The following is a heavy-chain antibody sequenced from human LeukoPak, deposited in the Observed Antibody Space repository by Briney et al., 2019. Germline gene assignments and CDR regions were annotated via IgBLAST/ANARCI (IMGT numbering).Heavy chain of an antibody. D-gene: IGHD3-10*01. CDR2: MYPSGST. J-gene: IGHJ5*02. Sequence: SETLSLTCTVSGYSISSGHYWGWIRQPPGKGLEWIGSMYPSGSTYYNPPLKSRVTISEDTSKNQFSLKLRSVTAADTAVYYCARGPRFGELLWHWFDPWGQGTLVTVSS. CDR1: GYSISSGHY. V-gene: IGHV4-38-2*02. CDR3: ARGPRFGELLWHWFDP.